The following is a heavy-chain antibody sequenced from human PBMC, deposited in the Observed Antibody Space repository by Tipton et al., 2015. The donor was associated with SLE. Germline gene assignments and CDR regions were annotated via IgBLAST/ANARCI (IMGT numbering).Heavy chain of an antibody. D-gene: IGHD5-12*01. Sequence: GSLRLSCAASGFSFSSYGMHWVRQAPGKGLEWVAFIRYDASNKYYADSVKGRFTISRDNSKNTLYLQMNSLRAEDTALYYCAKPEYSGYDRTDWYFDLWGRGTLVTVSS. J-gene: IGHJ2*01. CDR1: GFSFSSYG. V-gene: IGHV3-30*02. CDR3: AKPEYSGYDRTDWYFDL. CDR2: IRYDASNK.